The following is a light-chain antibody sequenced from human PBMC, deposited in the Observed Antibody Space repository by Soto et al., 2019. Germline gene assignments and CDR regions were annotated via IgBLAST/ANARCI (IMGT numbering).Light chain of an antibody. CDR1: SSDVGGYNY. J-gene: IGLJ2*01. CDR2: DVS. V-gene: IGLV2-14*01. CDR3: SSYTSSSTVV. Sequence: QSALTQPASVSGSPGQSITISCTGTSSDVGGYNYVSWYQQYPGNAPKFMIYDVSNRPSGVYNRISGSKSGNTASLTISGLQAEDEADYYCSSYTSSSTVVFGGGTQLTVL.